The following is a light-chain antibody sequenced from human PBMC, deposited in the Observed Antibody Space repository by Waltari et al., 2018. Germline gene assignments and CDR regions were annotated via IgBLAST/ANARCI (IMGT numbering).Light chain of an antibody. V-gene: IGLV1-44*01. CDR1: NSNIGRKT. Sequence: QSVLTQPPSASGTPGQRVTIPCSGINSNIGRKTVNCYQQLPGTAPKLLIFSNNQRPSGVPDRFSGSKSGTSASLAISGLLSEDEADYYCSSWDDSVIGPVFGGGTKLTVL. CDR2: SNN. J-gene: IGLJ2*01. CDR3: SSWDDSVIGPV.